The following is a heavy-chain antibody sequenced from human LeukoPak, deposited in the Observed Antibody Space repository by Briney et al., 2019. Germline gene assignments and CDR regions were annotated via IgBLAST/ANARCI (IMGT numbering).Heavy chain of an antibody. J-gene: IGHJ6*03. CDR1: GGSFSGYY. CDR2: INHSGST. V-gene: IGHV4-34*01. D-gene: IGHD3-10*01. Sequence: PSETLSLTCAVYGGSFSGYYWSWIRQPPGKGLEWIGEINHSGSTNYNPSLKSRVTISVDTSKNQFSLKLSSVTAADTAVYYCARGRITMVRGVIYYYYYMDVWGKGTTVTVSS. CDR3: ARGRITMVRGVIYYYYYMDV.